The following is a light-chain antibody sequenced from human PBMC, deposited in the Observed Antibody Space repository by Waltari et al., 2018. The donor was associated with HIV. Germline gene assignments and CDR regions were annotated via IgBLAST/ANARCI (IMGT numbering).Light chain of an antibody. V-gene: IGLV2-14*01. CDR1: SSDVGGYNY. J-gene: IGLJ3*02. CDR2: EVS. Sequence: QSALTQPASVSGSPGQSITISCTGTSSDVGGYNYVSWYQQHPGKAPKLMIYEVSKRPSGVSNRFSGSKSGNTASLTISGLQAEDEADYYCSSYTSSSTRLFGGGTKLTVL. CDR3: SSYTSSSTRL.